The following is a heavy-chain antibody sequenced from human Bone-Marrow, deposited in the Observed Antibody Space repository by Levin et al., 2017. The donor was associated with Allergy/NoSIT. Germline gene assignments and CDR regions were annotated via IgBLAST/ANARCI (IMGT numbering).Heavy chain of an antibody. J-gene: IGHJ4*02. Sequence: GESLKISCAASGFTFSDHYMDWVRQAPGKGLEWVGRTRNKAYSYTTEYAASVKGRFTISRHDSNNSLYLQMNSLKTEDTAVYYCVRRNQTSRFLDYWGQGTLVTVSS. CDR3: VRRNQTSRFLDY. CDR1: GFTFSDHY. CDR2: TRNKAYSYTT. V-gene: IGHV3-72*01. D-gene: IGHD3-16*01.